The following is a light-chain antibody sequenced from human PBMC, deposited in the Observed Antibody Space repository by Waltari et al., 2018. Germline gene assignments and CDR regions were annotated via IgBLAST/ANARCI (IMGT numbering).Light chain of an antibody. CDR2: DVS. Sequence: QSALTQPASVSGSPGQSITISCTGTTSDVGGYNYVSWYQQHPGKAPKLMIYDVSKRPSGVSGRFSGSKSGNTASLTISGLQTEDEADYYCSSYSRSSTFYVFGTGTKVTVL. V-gene: IGLV2-14*03. J-gene: IGLJ1*01. CDR3: SSYSRSSTFYV. CDR1: TSDVGGYNY.